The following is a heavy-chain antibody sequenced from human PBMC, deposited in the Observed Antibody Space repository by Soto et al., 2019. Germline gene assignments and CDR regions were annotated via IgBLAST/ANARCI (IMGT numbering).Heavy chain of an antibody. CDR2: KSYDGSNK. CDR3: AKGPNSSGWGDWFDP. V-gene: IGHV3-30*18. Sequence: QVQLVESGGGVVQPGRSLRLSCAASGFTFSSYGMHWVRQAPGKGLEWVAVKSYDGSNKYYADSVKGRFTISRDNSKNTLYLQMNSLRAEDTAVYYCAKGPNSSGWGDWFDPWGQGTLVTVSS. CDR1: GFTFSSYG. J-gene: IGHJ5*02. D-gene: IGHD6-19*01.